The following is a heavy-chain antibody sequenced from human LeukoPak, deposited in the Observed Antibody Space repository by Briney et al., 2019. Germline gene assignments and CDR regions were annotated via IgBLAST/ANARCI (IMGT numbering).Heavy chain of an antibody. CDR3: ARAPDGLLPYFDY. J-gene: IGHJ4*02. D-gene: IGHD3-22*01. CDR2: IYYSGST. Sequence: SETLSLTCTVSGGSISSGGYYWSWIRQHPGKGLEWIGYIYYSGSTYYNPSLKSRVTISVDTSKNQFSLKLSSVTAADTAVYYCARAPDGLLPYFDYWGQGTLVTVSS. CDR1: GGSISSGGYY. V-gene: IGHV4-31*03.